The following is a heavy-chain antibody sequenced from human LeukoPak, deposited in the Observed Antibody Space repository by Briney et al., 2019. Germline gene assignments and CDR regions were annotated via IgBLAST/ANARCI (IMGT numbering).Heavy chain of an antibody. Sequence: ASVKVSCKASGYTFTGYYMHWVRQAPGQGLEWMGRINPNSGGTNYAQKFQGRVTMTRDTSISTAYMELSRLRSDDTAVYYCARDHPVGATRIETDYWGQGTLVTVSS. J-gene: IGHJ4*02. CDR1: GYTFTGYY. CDR3: ARDHPVGATRIETDY. V-gene: IGHV1-2*06. D-gene: IGHD1-26*01. CDR2: INPNSGGT.